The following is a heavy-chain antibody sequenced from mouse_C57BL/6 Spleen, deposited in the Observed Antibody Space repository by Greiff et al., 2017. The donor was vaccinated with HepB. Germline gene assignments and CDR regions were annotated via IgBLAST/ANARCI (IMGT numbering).Heavy chain of an antibody. D-gene: IGHD1-1*01. V-gene: IGHV3-6*01. J-gene: IGHJ1*03. CDR2: ISYDGSN. CDR1: GYSITSGYY. Sequence: EVKLQESGPGLVKPSQSLSLTCSVTGYSITSGYYWNWIRQFPGNKLEWMGYISYDGSNNYNPSLKNRISITRDTSKNQFFLKLNSVTTEDTATYYCARENWYYYGSSSYWYFDVWGTGTTVTVSS. CDR3: ARENWYYYGSSSYWYFDV.